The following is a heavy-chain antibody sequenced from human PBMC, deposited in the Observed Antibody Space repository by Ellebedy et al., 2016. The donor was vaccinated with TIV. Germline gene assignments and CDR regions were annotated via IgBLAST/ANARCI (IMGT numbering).Heavy chain of an antibody. D-gene: IGHD5-18*01. CDR2: IVGSGS. Sequence: PGGSLRLSCAASGFTFSPYAMAWVRQAPGKGLEWVSGIVGSGSQKSADSVKGRFTISRDNSKRTVDLQMNSLRAEDTAMYFCAKDRTSGDGYWVFDNWGQGTLVSVSS. V-gene: IGHV3-23*01. CDR1: GFTFSPYA. J-gene: IGHJ4*02. CDR3: AKDRTSGDGYWVFDN.